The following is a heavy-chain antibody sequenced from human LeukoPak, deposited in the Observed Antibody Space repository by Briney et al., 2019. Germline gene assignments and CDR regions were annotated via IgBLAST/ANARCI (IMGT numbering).Heavy chain of an antibody. Sequence: GSLRLSCAASGFTFSSYGMHWVRQAPGKGLEWVAFIRYDGSNKYYADSVKGRFTISRDNSKNTLYLQMNSLRAEDTAVYYCAKEPTTVFFPPRHDAFDIWGQGTMVTVSS. CDR1: GFTFSSYG. D-gene: IGHD1-1*01. CDR2: IRYDGSNK. CDR3: AKEPTTVFFPPRHDAFDI. V-gene: IGHV3-30*02. J-gene: IGHJ3*02.